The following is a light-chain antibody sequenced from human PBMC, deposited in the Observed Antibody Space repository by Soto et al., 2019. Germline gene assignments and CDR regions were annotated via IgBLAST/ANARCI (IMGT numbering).Light chain of an antibody. J-gene: IGLJ2*01. CDR1: SSNTGSNT. Sequence: QSVLTQPPSASGTPGQRVTISCSGSSSNTGSNTVSWYQQLPGAAPKLLIYSDNQRPSGVPDRISGSKSGTSASLAISGLQSEDEAEFYCAAWDDNVNGVVFGGGTQLTVL. CDR3: AAWDDNVNGVV. CDR2: SDN. V-gene: IGLV1-44*01.